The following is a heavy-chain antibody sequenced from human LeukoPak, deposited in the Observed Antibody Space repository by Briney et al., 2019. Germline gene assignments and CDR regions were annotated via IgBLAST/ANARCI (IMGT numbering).Heavy chain of an antibody. CDR1: GYTFTSYG. J-gene: IGHJ4*02. D-gene: IGHD1-26*01. CDR3: ARTRRSGTEHY. Sequence: ASVRVSCKASGYTFTSYGISWVRQAPGQGLEWMGWTSAYNGNTNYAQKLQGRVTMTTDTSTSTAYMELRSLRSDDTAVYYCARTRRSGTEHYWGQGTLVTVSS. CDR2: TSAYNGNT. V-gene: IGHV1-18*01.